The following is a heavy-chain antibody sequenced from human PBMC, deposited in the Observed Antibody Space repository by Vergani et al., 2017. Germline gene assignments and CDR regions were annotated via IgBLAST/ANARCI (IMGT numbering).Heavy chain of an antibody. CDR2: INHSGST. V-gene: IGHV4-34*01. Sequence: QVQLQQWGAGLLKPSETLSLTCAVYGGSFSGYYWSWIRQPPGKGLEWIGEINHSGSTNYNPSLKSRVTISVDTSKNQFSLNLSSVTAADTAVYYCARAGSSWYGGYFDYWGQGTLVTVSS. J-gene: IGHJ4*02. D-gene: IGHD6-13*01. CDR1: GGSFSGYY. CDR3: ARAGSSWYGGYFDY.